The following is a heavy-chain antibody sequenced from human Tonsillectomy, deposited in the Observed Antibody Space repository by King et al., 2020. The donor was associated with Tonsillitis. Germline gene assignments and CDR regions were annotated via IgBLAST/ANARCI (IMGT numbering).Heavy chain of an antibody. V-gene: IGHV3-33*05. CDR3: ARGTRGGRDY. D-gene: IGHD3-10*01. J-gene: IGHJ4*02. Sequence: VQLVESGGGVVQPGRSLRLSCAASGFTFSSYGIHWVRQAPGKGLEWVAVISYDGSNKYYADSVKGRFTISRDNSKNTLYLQMNSLRAEDTAVYYCARGTRGGRDYWGQGTLVTVSS. CDR2: ISYDGSNK. CDR1: GFTFSSYG.